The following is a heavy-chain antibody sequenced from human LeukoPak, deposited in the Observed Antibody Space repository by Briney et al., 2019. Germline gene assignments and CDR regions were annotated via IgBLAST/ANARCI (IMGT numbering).Heavy chain of an antibody. J-gene: IGHJ4*02. CDR1: GFTFSSYA. V-gene: IGHV3-23*01. D-gene: IGHD3-10*01. CDR3: AKDITMVRGVILDY. Sequence: PGGSLRLSCAASGFTFSSYAMSWVRQAPGKGLEWVSAISGSGGSTYYADSVKGRFTISRDNSKNTLYLQMNSLRAEDTAVYYCAKDITMVRGVILDYWGQGTLVTVSS. CDR2: ISGSGGST.